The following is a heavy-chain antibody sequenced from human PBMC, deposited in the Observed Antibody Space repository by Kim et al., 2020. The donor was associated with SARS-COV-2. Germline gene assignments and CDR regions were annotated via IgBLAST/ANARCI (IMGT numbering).Heavy chain of an antibody. V-gene: IGHV1-8*01. J-gene: IGHJ6*03. CDR3: GRVRSARRLLDYYYMDV. CDR1: GYTFTSYD. CDR2: MNPNSGNT. Sequence: ASVKVSCKASGYTFTSYDINWVRQATGQGLEWMGWMNPNSGNTGYAQKFQGRVTMTRNTSISTAYMELSSLRSEDTAVYYCGRVRSARRLLDYYYMDVWGKGTTVTVSS. D-gene: IGHD6-6*01.